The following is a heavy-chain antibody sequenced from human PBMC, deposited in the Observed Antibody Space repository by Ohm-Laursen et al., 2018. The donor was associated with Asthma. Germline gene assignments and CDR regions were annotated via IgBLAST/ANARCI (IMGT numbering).Heavy chain of an antibody. CDR2: INSDGSST. Sequence: SLRLSCSASGFTFSSYWMHWVRQAPGKGLVWVSRINSDGSSTSYADSVKGRFTISRDNAKNTLYLQMNSLRAEDTAVYYCAREAVAGFRWFDPWGQGTLVTVSS. J-gene: IGHJ5*02. CDR1: GFTFSSYW. D-gene: IGHD3-10*01. V-gene: IGHV3-74*01. CDR3: AREAVAGFRWFDP.